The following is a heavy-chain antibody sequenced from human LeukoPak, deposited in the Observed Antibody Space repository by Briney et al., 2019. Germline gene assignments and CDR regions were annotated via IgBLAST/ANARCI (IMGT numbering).Heavy chain of an antibody. CDR2: IHNSGTT. CDR3: ARRYYYNLGSFPFDF. J-gene: IGHJ4*02. V-gene: IGHV4-34*01. Sequence: SETLSLTCAVSGGPFSGYFWSWIRQSSGKGLEWIGEIHNSGTTNYNPSLNSQVTISEDTSKNQFYLNLSSVAAADTAVYYCARRYYYNLGSFPFDFWGQGTLVTVSS. D-gene: IGHD3-10*01. CDR1: GGPFSGYF.